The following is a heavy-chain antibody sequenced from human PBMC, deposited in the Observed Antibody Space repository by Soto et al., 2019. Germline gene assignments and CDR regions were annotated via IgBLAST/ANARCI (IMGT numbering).Heavy chain of an antibody. CDR2: INAGNGNT. CDR1: GYTFTSYD. CDR3: ARSIVVVTALDY. Sequence: ASVKVSCKASGYTFTSYDMNWVRPAPGQRLEWMGWINAGNGNTKYSQKFQGRVTITRDTSASTAYMELSSLRSEDTAVYYCARSIVVVTALDYWGQGTLVIASS. V-gene: IGHV1-3*01. J-gene: IGHJ4*02. D-gene: IGHD2-21*02.